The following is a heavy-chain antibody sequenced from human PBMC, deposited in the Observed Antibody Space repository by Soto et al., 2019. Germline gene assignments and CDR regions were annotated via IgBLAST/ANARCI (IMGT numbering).Heavy chain of an antibody. CDR3: AHRRGYSSTWNYFDY. CDR2: IYWDDDK. V-gene: IGHV2-5*02. CDR1: GFSLSTSGVG. D-gene: IGHD6-13*01. J-gene: IGHJ4*02. Sequence: ESGPTPVNPTQTLTLTCTSSGFSLSTSGVGVGWIRQPPGKALEWLALIYWDDDKRYRPSLKSRLTITKDTSKNQVVLTMTNMDPVDTATYYCAHRRGYSSTWNYFDYWGQGTLVTVSS.